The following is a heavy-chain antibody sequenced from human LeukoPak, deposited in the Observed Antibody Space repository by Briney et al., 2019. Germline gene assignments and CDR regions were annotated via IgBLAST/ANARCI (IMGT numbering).Heavy chain of an antibody. CDR3: AKVHPPLNFDWLPRHYSFDY. CDR1: GFTFSSYW. Sequence: GGSLRLSCAASGFTFSSYWMSWVRQAPGKGLEWVANIKQDGSEKYYVDSVKGRFTISRDNAKNSLYLQMNSLRAEDTALYYCAKVHPPLNFDWLPRHYSFDYWGQGTLVTVPS. CDR2: IKQDGSEK. J-gene: IGHJ4*02. V-gene: IGHV3-7*03. D-gene: IGHD3-9*01.